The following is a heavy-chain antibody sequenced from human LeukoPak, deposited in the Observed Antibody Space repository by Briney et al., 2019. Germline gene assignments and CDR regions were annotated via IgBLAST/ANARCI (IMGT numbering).Heavy chain of an antibody. J-gene: IGHJ5*02. CDR3: SRDMYYYSRTGFDP. CDR1: GYTFNSYG. CDR2: ISAYNLNT. D-gene: IGHD3-10*01. Sequence: ASVKVSCKTFGYTFNSYGISWVRQAPGQGLEWMGWISAYNLNTNYAQKFQGRVTMTTDTSTSTAYLELRSLRSDDTAVYYCSRDMYYYSRTGFDPWGQGTLVTVSS. V-gene: IGHV1-18*01.